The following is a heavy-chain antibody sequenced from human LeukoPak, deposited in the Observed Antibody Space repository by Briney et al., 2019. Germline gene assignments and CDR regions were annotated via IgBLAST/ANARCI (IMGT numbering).Heavy chain of an antibody. V-gene: IGHV3-74*01. CDR2: INSDGSST. CDR3: ARDRQYDMDV. Sequence: GGSLRLSCTASGFTFSSYWMHWARQAPGKGLVWVSHINSDGSSTSYADSVKGRFTISRDNAKNTVYLQMNSLRVEDTAVYYCARDRQYDMDVWGQGTTVTVSS. J-gene: IGHJ6*02. CDR1: GFTFSSYW.